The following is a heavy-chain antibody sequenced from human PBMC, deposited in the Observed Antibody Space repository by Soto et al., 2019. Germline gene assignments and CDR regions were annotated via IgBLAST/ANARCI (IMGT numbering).Heavy chain of an antibody. V-gene: IGHV1-18*04. CDR3: ARVQIVGATTFGGDY. J-gene: IGHJ4*02. Sequence: ASVKVSCKASGYTFTSYGISWVRQAPGQGLEWMGWISAYNGNTNYAQKLQGRATMTTDTSTSTAYMELRSLRSDDTAVYYCARVQIVGATTFGGDYWGQGTLVTVSS. CDR1: GYTFTSYG. D-gene: IGHD1-26*01. CDR2: ISAYNGNT.